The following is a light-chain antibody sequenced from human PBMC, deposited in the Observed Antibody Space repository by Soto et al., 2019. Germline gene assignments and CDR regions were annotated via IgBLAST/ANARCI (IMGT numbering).Light chain of an antibody. CDR3: QQYNVWPLT. Sequence: EIVMTQSPATLSVSSGERATLSCRASQSVSSNLAWYQQKPGQTPKLLIYVASTRATGIPARFSGSGSGTEFTLTISSLQSEDFAVYYCQQYNVWPLTFGGGTKVEFK. CDR2: VAS. V-gene: IGKV3-15*01. J-gene: IGKJ4*01. CDR1: QSVSSN.